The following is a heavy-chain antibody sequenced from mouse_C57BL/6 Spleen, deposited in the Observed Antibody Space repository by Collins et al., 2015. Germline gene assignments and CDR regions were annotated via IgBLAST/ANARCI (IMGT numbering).Heavy chain of an antibody. V-gene: IGHV2-5*01. J-gene: IGHJ4*01. CDR3: AKNYYGSSYAMDY. Sequence: QVQLKQSGPGLVQPSQSLSITCTVSGFSLTSYGVHWVRQSPGKGLEWLGVIWRGGSTDYNAAFMSRLSITKDNSKGQVFFKMNSLQADDTAIYYCAKNYYGSSYAMDYWGQGTSVTVSS. D-gene: IGHD1-1*01. CDR1: GFSLTSYG. CDR2: IWRGGST.